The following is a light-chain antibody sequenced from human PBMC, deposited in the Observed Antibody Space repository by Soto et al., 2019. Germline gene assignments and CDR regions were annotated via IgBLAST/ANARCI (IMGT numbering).Light chain of an antibody. Sequence: QTVLTQPPSASGSPGQSVTISCTGTSSDVGDYNYVSWFQQHPGKAPKLIISEVSKRPSGVPDRFSGSKSGNTASLTVSGLQAEDEADYYCSSYAASNILLFGGGTQLTVL. J-gene: IGLJ7*01. CDR3: SSYAASNILL. CDR1: SSDVGDYNY. CDR2: EVS. V-gene: IGLV2-8*01.